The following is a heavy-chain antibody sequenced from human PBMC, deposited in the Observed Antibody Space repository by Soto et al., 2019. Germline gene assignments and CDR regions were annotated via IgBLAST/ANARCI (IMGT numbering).Heavy chain of an antibody. CDR1: GFTFSSYA. J-gene: IGHJ6*02. CDR3: AKGPAWHYYYGMDV. D-gene: IGHD5-12*01. V-gene: IGHV3-23*01. CDR2: ISGSGGST. Sequence: GESLKISCAASGFTFSSYAMSWVRQAPGKGLEWVSAISGSGGSTYYADSVKGRFTISRDNSKNTLYLQMNSLRAEDTAVYYCAKGPAWHYYYGMDVWGQGTTVTVSS.